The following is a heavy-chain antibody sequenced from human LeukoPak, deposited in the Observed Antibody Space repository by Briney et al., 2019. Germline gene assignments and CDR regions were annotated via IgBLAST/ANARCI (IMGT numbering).Heavy chain of an antibody. CDR2: ISSRSTYI. D-gene: IGHD3-10*01. Sequence: GGSLRLSCAASGFTFNIYSMNWVRQAPGKGLEWVASISSRSTYIYYADSFHGRFTISRDNAGKSVYLHMNSLTAEDTAVYYCSRALGCTVIVYYGGDDGFDLWGQGTVVTVT. V-gene: IGHV3-21*01. J-gene: IGHJ3*01. CDR3: SRALGCTVIVYYGGDDGFDL. CDR1: GFTFNIYS.